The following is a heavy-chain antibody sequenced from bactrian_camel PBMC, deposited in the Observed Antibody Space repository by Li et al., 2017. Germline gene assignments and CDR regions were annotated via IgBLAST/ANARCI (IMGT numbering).Heavy chain of an antibody. D-gene: IGHD2*01. J-gene: IGHJ4*01. Sequence: HVQLVESGGGSVQAGGSLKLSCVLSGYTFGSGLGNCGMAWFRQAPAKAREGVAGLATGGGGTYYADSVKGRFTITRDNAKNTLYLQMNSLKPENTAMYYCAKDWAYYGIGYPPDYWGQGTQVTVS. CDR3: AKDWAYYGIGYPPDY. CDR1: GYTFGSGLGNCG. V-gene: IGHV3S1*01. CDR2: LATGGGGT.